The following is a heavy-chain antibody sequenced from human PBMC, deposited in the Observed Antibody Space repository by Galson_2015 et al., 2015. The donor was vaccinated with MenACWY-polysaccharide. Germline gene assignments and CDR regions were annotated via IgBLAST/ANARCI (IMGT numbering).Heavy chain of an antibody. V-gene: IGHV3-23*01. J-gene: IGHJ4*02. D-gene: IGHD7-27*01. CDR2: ISGTGDSI. CDR3: ARDRITGDSRWEFDY. CDR1: GSTFSSNA. Sequence: SLRLSCATSGSTFSSNAMSWVRQAPGKGLEWVSAISGTGDSIRYADSVKGRFTISRDNSKNTLFLQMNSLRAEDTAIYYCARDRITGDSRWEFDYWGQGILVTVSA.